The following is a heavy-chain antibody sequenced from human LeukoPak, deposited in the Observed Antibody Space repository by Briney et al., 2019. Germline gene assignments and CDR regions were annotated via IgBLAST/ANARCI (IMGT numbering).Heavy chain of an antibody. CDR1: GVSISSYY. D-gene: IGHD1-26*01. J-gene: IGHJ4*02. V-gene: IGHV4-59*01. CDR3: AREREDYFDY. Sequence: SETLSLTCTVSGVSISSYYWSWIRQPPGKGLEWIGYIYYSGNTNYNPSLKTRVTTSVDTSKNQFSLKLSSVTAADTAVYYCAREREDYFDYWGQGTLVTVSS. CDR2: IYYSGNT.